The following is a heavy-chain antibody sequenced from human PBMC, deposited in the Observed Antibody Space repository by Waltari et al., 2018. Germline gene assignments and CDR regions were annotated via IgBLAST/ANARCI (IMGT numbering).Heavy chain of an antibody. J-gene: IGHJ4*02. D-gene: IGHD4-17*01. CDR1: GYTFTSYA. CDR2: INAGNGNT. CDR3: ARLFYGDSPHFDY. Sequence: QVQLVQSGAEVKKPGASVKVSCKASGYTFTSYAMHWVRQAPGQRLEWMGWINAGNGNTKYSQKCQGRVTITRDTSASTAYMELSSLRSEDTAVYYCARLFYGDSPHFDYWGQGTLVTVSS. V-gene: IGHV1-3*01.